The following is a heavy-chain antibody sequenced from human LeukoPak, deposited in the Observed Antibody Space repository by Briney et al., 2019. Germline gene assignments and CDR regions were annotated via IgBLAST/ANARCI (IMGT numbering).Heavy chain of an antibody. J-gene: IGHJ4*02. V-gene: IGHV4-39*01. Sequence: SETLSLTCTVSGGSISSSDYYWGWIRQPPGRRLEWIGTIYYSGSTSYNPSLKGRVTMSVDTSKNQFSLKLSSVTAADTAVYYCARHHRSGYYEVDYWGQGTLVTVSS. CDR2: IYYSGST. CDR1: GGSISSSDYY. CDR3: ARHHRSGYYEVDY. D-gene: IGHD6-25*01.